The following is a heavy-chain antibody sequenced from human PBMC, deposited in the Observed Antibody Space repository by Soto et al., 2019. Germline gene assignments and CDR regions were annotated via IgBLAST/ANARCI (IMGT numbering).Heavy chain of an antibody. J-gene: IGHJ5*02. CDR1: GFKFSMFG. CDR3: ARDRGGVVAGFNWLDP. CDR2: ISSSSTTI. V-gene: IGHV3-48*02. D-gene: IGHD6-19*01. Sequence: LQESGGDLVQPGGSLRLSCAASGFKFSMFGMNWVRQAPGKGLECIAYISSSSTTIVYGGSVEGRFTVSRDNVENSLYLQMKSLRDDDTAVYYCARDRGGVVAGFNWLDPWGHGTPVTVST.